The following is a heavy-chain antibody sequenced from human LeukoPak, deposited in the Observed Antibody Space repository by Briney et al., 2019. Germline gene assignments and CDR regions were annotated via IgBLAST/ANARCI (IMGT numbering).Heavy chain of an antibody. D-gene: IGHD6-19*01. CDR3: AREHYSSGWTTEYFQH. J-gene: IGHJ1*01. V-gene: IGHV1-2*02. CDR2: INPNSGGT. Sequence: ASVKVSCKASGYTFTGYYMHWVRQAPGQGLEWMGWINPNSGGTNYAQKFQGRVTMTRDTSISTAYMELSRLRSDDTAVYYCAREHYSSGWTTEYFQHWGQGTLVTVSS. CDR1: GYTFTGYY.